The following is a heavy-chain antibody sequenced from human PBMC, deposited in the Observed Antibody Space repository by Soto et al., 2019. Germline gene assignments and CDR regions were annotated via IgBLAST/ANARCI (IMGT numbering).Heavy chain of an antibody. Sequence: PSETLSLTCAVYGGSFSGYYWSWIRQPPGKGLGWIGEIDRSGSPNYKASLKSRVTISVDASKSQFSLKLNSVTAADTAMYYCARVPRGYYGSGTHSYGMDVWGQGTTVTVSS. J-gene: IGHJ6*02. D-gene: IGHD3-10*01. V-gene: IGHV4-34*01. CDR3: ARVPRGYYGSGTHSYGMDV. CDR2: IDRSGSP. CDR1: GGSFSGYY.